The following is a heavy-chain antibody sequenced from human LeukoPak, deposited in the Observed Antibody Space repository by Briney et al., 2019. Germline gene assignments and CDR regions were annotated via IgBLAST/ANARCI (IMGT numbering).Heavy chain of an antibody. CDR1: GFIFTNHA. J-gene: IGHJ4*02. CDR2: ISGSGGST. D-gene: IGHD3-10*01. V-gene: IGHV3-23*01. Sequence: PGGSLRLSCGASGFIFTNHAMNWGRQAPGKGLEWVSGISGSGGSTYYAGSVKGRFTISRDNSKNTLYMQMNSLRAEETAVYYCAKGFRSGTYPLDYWGQGTLVTVSS. CDR3: AKGFRSGTYPLDY.